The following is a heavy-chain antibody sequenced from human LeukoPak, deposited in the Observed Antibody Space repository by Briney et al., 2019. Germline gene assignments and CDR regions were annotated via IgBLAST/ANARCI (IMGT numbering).Heavy chain of an antibody. CDR2: IRSKAYGGTT. D-gene: IGHD4-17*01. CDR3: TRSSQIYGDDGDYFDY. Sequence: PGGSLRLSCTASGFTFGDYAMSWFRQAPGKGLEWVGFIRSKAYGGTTEYAASVKGRFTISRDDSKSIAYLQMNSLKTEDTAVYYCTRSSQIYGDDGDYFDYWGQGTLVTVSS. CDR1: GFTFGDYA. V-gene: IGHV3-49*03. J-gene: IGHJ4*02.